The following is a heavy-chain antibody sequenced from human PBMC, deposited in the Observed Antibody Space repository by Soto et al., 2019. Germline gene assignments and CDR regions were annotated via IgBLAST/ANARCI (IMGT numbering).Heavy chain of an antibody. J-gene: IGHJ4*02. V-gene: IGHV4-59*01. CDR3: ARDESSGFLDY. Sequence: SETLSLTCTVAGASIESYYWTWIRQSPGKGLEWIGYFHYTGSTNYSPSLKSRVTISVDTSLNQFSLKLRSVTAADTAVYYRARDESSGFLDYWGQGTLVTVSS. CDR1: GASIESYY. D-gene: IGHD6-19*01. CDR2: FHYTGST.